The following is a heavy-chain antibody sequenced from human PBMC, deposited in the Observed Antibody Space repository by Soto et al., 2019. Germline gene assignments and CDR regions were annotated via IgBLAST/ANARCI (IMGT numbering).Heavy chain of an antibody. CDR3: ARARVSTPRLEDPSDI. D-gene: IGHD5-12*01. Sequence: VESLKISCKGSGYSFSTHWLAWVRQMPWKGLEYMGIIYPGDSDARYSPSFQGQVTLSADKSISTAYLQWTSLKASDTAIYFCARARVSTPRLEDPSDIWGHGKMVTVS. CDR2: IYPGDSDA. CDR1: GYSFSTHW. J-gene: IGHJ3*02. V-gene: IGHV5-51*01.